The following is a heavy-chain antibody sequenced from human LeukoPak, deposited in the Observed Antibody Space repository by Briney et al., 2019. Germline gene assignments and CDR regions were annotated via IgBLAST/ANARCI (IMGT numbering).Heavy chain of an antibody. CDR1: GFTFSSYE. V-gene: IGHV3-48*03. D-gene: IGHD3-16*01. J-gene: IGHJ4*02. Sequence: PGGSLRLSCAASGFTFSSYEMNWVRQAPGKGLEWVSYISSSGSTIYYADSVKGRFTISRDNAKNSLYLQMNSLRAEDTAVYYCAIAGGGVWFDYWGQGTLVTVSS. CDR3: AIAGGGVWFDY. CDR2: ISSSGSTI.